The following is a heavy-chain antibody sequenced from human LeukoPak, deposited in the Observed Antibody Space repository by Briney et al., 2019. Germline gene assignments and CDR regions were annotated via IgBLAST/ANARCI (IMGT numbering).Heavy chain of an antibody. CDR1: GLTFSSYA. D-gene: IGHD1-1*01. J-gene: IGHJ4*02. CDR2: ISYDGSNK. CDR3: ARTFLGLERRGYFDY. V-gene: IGHV3-30-3*01. Sequence: GGSLRLSWAAAGLTFSSYAIHWVRQAPGKGLELVAAISYDGSNKYYADPVKGRFTISRDNSKNTLYLQMNSLRAEDTAVYYCARTFLGLERRGYFDYWGQGTLVTVSS.